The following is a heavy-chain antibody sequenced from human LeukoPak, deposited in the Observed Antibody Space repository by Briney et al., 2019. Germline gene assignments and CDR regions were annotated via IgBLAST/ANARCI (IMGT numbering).Heavy chain of an antibody. CDR2: ISLNGETT. D-gene: IGHD6-19*01. V-gene: IGHV3-23*01. CDR1: GLSVSSFG. CDR3: AQGFSSGWYPY. Sequence: GGSLRLPYAVSGLSVSSFGMSGVRQAPGKGLEWITAISLNGETTWYADSVEGRFIISRDNSKNTLYLQLTSLIAEDTAVYYCAQGFSSGWYPYWGQGSLVSVSS. J-gene: IGHJ4*02.